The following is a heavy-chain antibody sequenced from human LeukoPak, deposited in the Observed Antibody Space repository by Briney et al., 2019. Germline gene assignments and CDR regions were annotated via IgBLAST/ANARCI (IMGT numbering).Heavy chain of an antibody. D-gene: IGHD3-3*01. CDR3: ARGSGYYKWTFDC. V-gene: IGHV4-34*01. CDR1: GGSFSGYY. Sequence: SETLSLTCAVYGGSFSGYYWSWIRQPPGKGLEWIGEINHSGSTNYNPSLKSRVTISVDTSKNQFSLKLSSVTAADTAVYYCARGSGYYKWTFDCWGQGTLVTVSS. J-gene: IGHJ4*02. CDR2: INHSGST.